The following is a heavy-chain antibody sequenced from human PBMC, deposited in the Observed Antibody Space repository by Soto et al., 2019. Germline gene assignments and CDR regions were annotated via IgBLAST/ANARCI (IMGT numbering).Heavy chain of an antibody. CDR1: GDSISSYF. Sequence: SETLSLTCTVSGDSISSYFWSWIRQPPGKGLEWIGYVYSTEITNYNPSLKSRVAMSIDTSKNQFSLKVRSVTAVDTAVYYCARGSEAWFDPWGQGTLVTVS. CDR3: ARGSEAWFDP. J-gene: IGHJ5*02. V-gene: IGHV4-59*01. CDR2: VYSTEIT.